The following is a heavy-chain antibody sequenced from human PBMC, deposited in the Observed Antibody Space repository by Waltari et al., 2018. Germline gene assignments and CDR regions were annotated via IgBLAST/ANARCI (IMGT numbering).Heavy chain of an antibody. D-gene: IGHD4-4*01. CDR3: AKGQHFFYSKWGYYYYGMDV. CDR1: GFTFSSYG. J-gene: IGHJ6*02. Sequence: QVQLVESGGGVVQPGRSLRLSCAASGFTFSSYGMHWVRQAPGQGLGWVAVIWYDGSNKYYADSVKGRITISRDNSKNTLYLQMNSLRAEDTAMYYCAKGQHFFYSKWGYYYYGMDVWGQGTTVTVSS. V-gene: IGHV3-30*18. CDR2: IWYDGSNK.